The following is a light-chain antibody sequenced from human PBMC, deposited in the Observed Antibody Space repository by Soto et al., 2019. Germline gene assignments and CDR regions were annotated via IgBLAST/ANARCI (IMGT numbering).Light chain of an antibody. CDR1: QSISNN. J-gene: IGKJ4*01. Sequence: EIVMTQSPATLSVSPGEGATLSCRASQSISNNLAWYQQKPGQAPRLLLYGASTRATGIPARFSGSGSGTEFTLTISSLQSEDFAVYYCQQYDSWPPFTFGGGSKVEIK. V-gene: IGKV3-15*01. CDR2: GAS. CDR3: QQYDSWPPFT.